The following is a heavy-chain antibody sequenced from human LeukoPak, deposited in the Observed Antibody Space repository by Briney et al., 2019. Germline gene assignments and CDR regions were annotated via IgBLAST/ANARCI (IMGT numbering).Heavy chain of an antibody. CDR3: AKRSGSPHNFDY. Sequence: GGSLRLSCAASGFAFHGHDMHWVRQAPGKGLEWVSLISGDGGNQNYADSVKGRFTISRDNSKNFLYLQMNNLRSEDSALYYCAKRSGSPHNFDYWGQGALVTVSS. J-gene: IGHJ4*02. V-gene: IGHV3-43*02. D-gene: IGHD1-1*01. CDR1: GFAFHGHD. CDR2: ISGDGGNQ.